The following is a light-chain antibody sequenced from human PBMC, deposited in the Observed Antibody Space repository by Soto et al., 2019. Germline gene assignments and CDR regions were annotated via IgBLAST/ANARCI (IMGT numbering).Light chain of an antibody. Sequence: SYELTQPPSVSVSPGQTATITCSGDGLGDKYVCWYQQKPGQAPLLVLYQDRRRPSAIPERFSGSNSGNTATLTISGTQAMDEADYYCQAWDNSPHVVFGGGTKLTVL. J-gene: IGLJ2*01. V-gene: IGLV3-1*01. CDR2: QDR. CDR3: QAWDNSPHVV. CDR1: GLGDKY.